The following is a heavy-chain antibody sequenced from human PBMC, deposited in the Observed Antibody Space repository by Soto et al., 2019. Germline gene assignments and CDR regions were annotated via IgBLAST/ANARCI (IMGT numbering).Heavy chain of an antibody. D-gene: IGHD6-19*01. CDR1: GGTFSSYA. CDR2: IIPIFGTA. J-gene: IGHJ3*02. V-gene: IGHV1-69*19. Sequence: QVQLVQSGAEVKKPGSSVKVSCKASGGTFSSYAISWVRQAPGQGLEWMGGIIPIFGTANYAQKFQGGVTITADESTSTAYMELSSLRSEDTAVYYCAREGIAVAGTSDAFEIWCQGTMVTVSS. CDR3: AREGIAVAGTSDAFEI.